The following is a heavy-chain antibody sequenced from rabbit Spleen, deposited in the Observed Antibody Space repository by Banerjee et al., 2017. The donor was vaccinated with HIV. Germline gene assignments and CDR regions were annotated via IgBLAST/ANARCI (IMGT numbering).Heavy chain of an antibody. D-gene: IGHD7-1*01. CDR1: GIDFSSYYY. Sequence: QSLEESGGDLVKPGASLTLTCKASGIDFSSYYYICWVRQAPGKGLEWIACIYAGSSGSTYYASWAKGRFTISKTSSTTVTLQMASLTAADTATYLCATVSGSSGHSYELWGPGTLVTVS. J-gene: IGHJ4*01. CDR2: IYAGSSGST. CDR3: ATVSGSSGHSYEL. V-gene: IGHV1S40*01.